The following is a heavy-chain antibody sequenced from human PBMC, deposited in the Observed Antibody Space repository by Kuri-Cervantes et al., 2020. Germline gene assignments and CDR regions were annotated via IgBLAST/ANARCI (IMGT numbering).Heavy chain of an antibody. CDR3: ARGGMDV. V-gene: IGHV3-23*01. J-gene: IGHJ6*02. Sequence: GGSLRLSCAASGFTFSNYAMSWVRQAPGKGLEWVSAIGVAGGTYYTNSVRGRFTISRDNAENSLYLQMNSLRAEDTAVYYCARGGMDVWGQGTTVTVSS. CDR2: IGVAGGT. CDR1: GFTFSNYA.